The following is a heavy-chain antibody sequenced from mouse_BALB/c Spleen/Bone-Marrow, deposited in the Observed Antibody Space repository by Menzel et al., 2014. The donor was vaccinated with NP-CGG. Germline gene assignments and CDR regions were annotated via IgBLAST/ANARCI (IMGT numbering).Heavy chain of an antibody. V-gene: IGHV1-4*01. Sequence: VKLMESGAELARPGASVRMSCKASGYSFNSFTMHWLKQRPGQGLEWIAYIVPSSAYSDYNQKFKDKATLSADRSSSTAYMQLSSLTSEDSAVYYCAREGSYDGCSGHFDFWGPGTTLTVSS. CDR1: GYSFNSFT. J-gene: IGHJ2*01. CDR3: AREGSYDGCSGHFDF. CDR2: IVPSSAYS. D-gene: IGHD2-3*01.